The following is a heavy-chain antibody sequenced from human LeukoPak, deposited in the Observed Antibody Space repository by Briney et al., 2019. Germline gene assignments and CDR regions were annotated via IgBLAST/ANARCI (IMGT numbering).Heavy chain of an antibody. Sequence: SQTLSLTCTVSGGSISSGGYYWSWIRQHPGKGLEWIGYIYYSGSTYYNPSLKSRVTISVDTSKNQFSLKLSSVTAADTAVYYCARSVVPAAVDYWGQGTLVTVSS. D-gene: IGHD2-2*01. CDR1: GGSISSGGYY. V-gene: IGHV4-31*03. CDR2: IYYSGST. J-gene: IGHJ4*02. CDR3: ARSVVPAAVDY.